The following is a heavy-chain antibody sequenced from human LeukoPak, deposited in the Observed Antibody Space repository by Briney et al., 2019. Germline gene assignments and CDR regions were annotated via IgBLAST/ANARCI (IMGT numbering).Heavy chain of an antibody. Sequence: GGSLRLSCEASGFTFSSYGMHWVRQAPGRGLEWGAVIWYDGSNKYYADSVKGRFTISRDNSKNTLYLQMNSLRAEDTAVYYCARDSNVVVTAIADDAFDIWGQGTMVTVSS. J-gene: IGHJ3*02. D-gene: IGHD2-21*02. CDR2: IWYDGSNK. CDR1: GFTFSSYG. CDR3: ARDSNVVVTAIADDAFDI. V-gene: IGHV3-33*01.